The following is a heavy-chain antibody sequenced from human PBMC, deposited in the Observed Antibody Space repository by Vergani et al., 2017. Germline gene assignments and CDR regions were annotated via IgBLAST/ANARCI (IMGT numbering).Heavy chain of an antibody. CDR3: ARDQVVRGVSNYYYYGMDV. D-gene: IGHD3-10*01. CDR1: GYTFTSYY. CDR2: INPSGGST. J-gene: IGHJ6*02. V-gene: IGHV1-46*01. Sequence: QVQLVQSGAEVKKPGASVKVSCKASGYTFTSYYMHWVRQAPGQGLEWMGIINPSGGSTSYAQKFQGRVTMTRDTSPSTVYMELSSLRSEDTAVYYCARDQVVRGVSNYYYYGMDVWGQGTTVTVSS.